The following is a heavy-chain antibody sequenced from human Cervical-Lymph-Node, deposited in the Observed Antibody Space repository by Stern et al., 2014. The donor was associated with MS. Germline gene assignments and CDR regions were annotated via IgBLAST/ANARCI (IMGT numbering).Heavy chain of an antibody. CDR2: MNANSGDT. J-gene: IGHJ3*02. V-gene: IGHV1-8*01. CDR3: ATAILRTYDAFDI. D-gene: IGHD1-14*01. CDR1: GYTLTNYD. Sequence: QLVQSGAEVKKPGASVKVSCKASGYTLTNYDINWVRQAPGQGLEWGGWMNANSGDTGYAQKFQGRVTMTRDTSTGTAYMELRSLTSEDTAVYYCATAILRTYDAFDIWGQGTLVTVSS.